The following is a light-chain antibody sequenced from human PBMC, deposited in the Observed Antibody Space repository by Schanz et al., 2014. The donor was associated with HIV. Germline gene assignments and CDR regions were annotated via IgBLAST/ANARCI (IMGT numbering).Light chain of an antibody. CDR2: EVS. Sequence: QSALTQPASVSGSPGQSITISCTGTSSDVGGYNFVSWYQQHPDKAPRLMISEVSKRPSGVSNRFSGSKSGNTASLTISGLQAEDEADYFCQSYDKSLSVVIFGGGTKLTVL. CDR3: QSYDKSLSVVI. V-gene: IGLV2-14*01. J-gene: IGLJ2*01. CDR1: SSDVGGYNF.